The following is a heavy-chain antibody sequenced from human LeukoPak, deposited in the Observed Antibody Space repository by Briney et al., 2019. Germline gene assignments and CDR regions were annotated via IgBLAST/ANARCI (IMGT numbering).Heavy chain of an antibody. J-gene: IGHJ6*02. CDR2: ISGSGGST. Sequence: GGSLRLSCAASGFTFSTCAMGWVRQAPGKGLGWVSAISGSGGSTFYADSVKGRFTISRDNSKNTVYLQMSGLRAEDTALYYCAKDLHYWVAMDVWGQGTTVTVS. CDR3: AKDLHYWVAMDV. CDR1: GFTFSTCA. V-gene: IGHV3-23*01. D-gene: IGHD2-15*01.